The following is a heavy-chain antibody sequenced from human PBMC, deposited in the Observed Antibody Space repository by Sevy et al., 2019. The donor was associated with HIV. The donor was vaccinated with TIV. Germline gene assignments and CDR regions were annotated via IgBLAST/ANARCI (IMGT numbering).Heavy chain of an antibody. Sequence: GGSLRLSCAASGFTFSSYGMHWVRQAPGKGLEWVAVIWYDGSNKYYADSVKGRFTISRDNSKNTLYRQMNSLRAEDTAVYYCARDHDSSGYYYGAYMDVWGKGTTVTVSS. CDR3: ARDHDSSGYYYGAYMDV. D-gene: IGHD3-22*01. CDR1: GFTFSSYG. V-gene: IGHV3-33*01. J-gene: IGHJ6*03. CDR2: IWYDGSNK.